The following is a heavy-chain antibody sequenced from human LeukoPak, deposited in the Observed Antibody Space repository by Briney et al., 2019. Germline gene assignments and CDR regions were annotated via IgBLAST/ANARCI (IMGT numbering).Heavy chain of an antibody. CDR2: IKIKSDGGTS. CDR1: GFTFSNAW. J-gene: IGHJ4*02. CDR3: STAFHYYDDSGPRDY. V-gene: IGHV3-15*01. D-gene: IGHD1-26*01. Sequence: GGSLRLSCAASGFTFSNAWMSWVRQAPGKGLEWVGRIKIKSDGGTSDYAAPVKGRFTISRDDSKKTLYLQMDSLKTEDTAVYYCSTAFHYYDDSGPRDYWGQGTLVTVSS.